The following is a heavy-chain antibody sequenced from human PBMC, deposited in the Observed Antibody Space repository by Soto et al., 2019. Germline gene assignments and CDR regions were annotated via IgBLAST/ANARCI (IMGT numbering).Heavy chain of an antibody. D-gene: IGHD3-3*01. CDR1: GGSISSSSYY. Sequence: SETLSLTCTVSGGSISSSSYYWGWIRQPPGKGLEWIGSIYYSGSTYYNPSLKSRVTISVDTSKNLFSLKLSSVTAADTVVYYCARHGSDFWSGYYCWFDPWGQGTLVTVSS. V-gene: IGHV4-39*01. CDR3: ARHGSDFWSGYYCWFDP. CDR2: IYYSGST. J-gene: IGHJ5*02.